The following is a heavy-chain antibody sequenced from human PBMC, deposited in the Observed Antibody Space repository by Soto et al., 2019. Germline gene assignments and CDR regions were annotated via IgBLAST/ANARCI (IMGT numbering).Heavy chain of an antibody. D-gene: IGHD2-15*01. CDR2: INIDGSST. V-gene: IGHV3-74*01. J-gene: IGHJ5*02. Sequence: EVQLVESGGGLLHPGGSLRLSCAASGFTFSSYWMHWVRQAPGKGLVWVSRINIDGSSTSYADSVKGRFTISRDNAKNTLYLQMNSLRVEDTAVYYCARGRGYCSGSSCYVDLWGQGTLVTVSS. CDR3: ARGRGYCSGSSCYVDL. CDR1: GFTFSSYW.